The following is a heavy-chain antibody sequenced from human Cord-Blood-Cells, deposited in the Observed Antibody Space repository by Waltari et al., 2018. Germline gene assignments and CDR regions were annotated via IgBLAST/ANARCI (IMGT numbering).Heavy chain of an antibody. D-gene: IGHD1-1*01. Sequence: EVQLVESGGGLVQHGRSLRLSCAASGFTFDDCALPWVRLAPGKGLEWVSGISWKMGCIGYADYVKGRFTNSRDNANNSLYLQMNSLRAEDTALYYWAKDNFAFDIWGQGTMVTVSS. J-gene: IGHJ3*02. V-gene: IGHV3-9*01. CDR2: ISWKMGCI. CDR3: AKDNFAFDI. CDR1: GFTFDDCA.